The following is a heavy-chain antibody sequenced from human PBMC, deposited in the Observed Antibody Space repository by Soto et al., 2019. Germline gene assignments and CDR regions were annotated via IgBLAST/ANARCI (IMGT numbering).Heavy chain of an antibody. V-gene: IGHV4-34*01. CDR1: GGSFSDYY. CDR2: VNHRGTT. J-gene: IGHJ6*04. D-gene: IGHD2-15*01. Sequence: PSETLSLTCAVYGGSFSDYYWSWIRQPPGKGLEWIGEVNHRGTTKYNPSLKSRATISGDTSKNQFSLKLTSVTAADTAVYYCGVVAAITAHYGTEVWGKGTTVIVSS. CDR3: GVVAAITAHYGTEV.